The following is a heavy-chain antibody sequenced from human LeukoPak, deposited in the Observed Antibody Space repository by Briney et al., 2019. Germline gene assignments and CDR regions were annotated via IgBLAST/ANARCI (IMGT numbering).Heavy chain of an antibody. V-gene: IGHV3-23*01. CDR1: GFTFSSYT. D-gene: IGHD2-21*01. CDR3: AKAPVTTCSGAYCYPFDY. CDR2: ISVSGNT. Sequence: GGSLRLSCAASGFTFSSYTMNWVRQAPGKGLEWVSAISVSGNTYHADSVKGRFTISRDSSKNTLYLQMNRLRAEDAAVYYCAKAPVTTCSGAYCYPFDYWGQGTLVTVSS. J-gene: IGHJ4*02.